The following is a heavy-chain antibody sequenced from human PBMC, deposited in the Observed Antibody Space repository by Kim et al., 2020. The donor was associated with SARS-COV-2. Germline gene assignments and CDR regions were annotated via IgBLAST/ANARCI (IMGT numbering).Heavy chain of an antibody. CDR1: GASISAYH. D-gene: IGHD6-13*01. V-gene: IGHV4-4*07. Sequence: SETLSLTCTVSGASISAYHWSWIRQPAGTRLEWLGRFHANGGTYYNPSLQSRVTMSQDTSKNQLSLKLSSVTAADSALYYCARDSWGPAGTHFDPWGQGILVTVSS. CDR3: ARDSWGPAGTHFDP. J-gene: IGHJ5*02. CDR2: FHANGGT.